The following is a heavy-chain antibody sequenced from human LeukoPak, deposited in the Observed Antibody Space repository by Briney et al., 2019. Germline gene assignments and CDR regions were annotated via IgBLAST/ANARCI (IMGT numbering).Heavy chain of an antibody. CDR2: ISRRGETI. J-gene: IGHJ3*01. CDR1: GLTIATSG. Sequence: GGSLRLSCAASGLTIATSGMNWVRQAPGKGLEWVSYISRRGETIYYSDSVTGRFTISRDNAKNSLYLQMNGLRDDDTALYYCAGRGFDLWGQGTMVTVSS. CDR3: AGRGFDL. V-gene: IGHV3-48*02.